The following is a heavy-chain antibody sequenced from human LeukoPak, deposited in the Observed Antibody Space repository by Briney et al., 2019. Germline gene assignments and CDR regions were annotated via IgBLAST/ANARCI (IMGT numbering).Heavy chain of an antibody. CDR1: GFSLNTRGVG. Sequence: SGPTLVNPTQPLTLTCTFSGFSLNTRGVGVGWIRRPPGRALEWLALIYWDDDRRYSPSLKSRLTITKDTSKNQVVLTMTNMDPVDTATYFCAHRKNYYDSSVFDNWGQGTLVTVSS. CDR2: IYWDDDR. V-gene: IGHV2-5*02. D-gene: IGHD3-22*01. J-gene: IGHJ4*02. CDR3: AHRKNYYDSSVFDN.